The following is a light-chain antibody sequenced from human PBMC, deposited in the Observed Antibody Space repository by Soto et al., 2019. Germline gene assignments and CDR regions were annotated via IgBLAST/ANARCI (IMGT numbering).Light chain of an antibody. V-gene: IGKV3-15*01. Sequence: EIVMTQSPATLSVSPGERATLSCRASQSVSSNLAWYQQKPGQAPRRLIYGASTRATGIPARFSGSGSGTEFTLTISSLQSEDFAVYYCQQYNNWLALTFGGGPKVEIK. CDR1: QSVSSN. CDR3: QQYNNWLALT. CDR2: GAS. J-gene: IGKJ4*01.